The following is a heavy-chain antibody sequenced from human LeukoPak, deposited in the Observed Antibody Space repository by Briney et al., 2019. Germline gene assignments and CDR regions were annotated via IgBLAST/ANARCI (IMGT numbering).Heavy chain of an antibody. Sequence: PGGSLRLSCAASGFTFRTYTMNWVRQAPGKGLEWVSSIDSSSAYIYYSDSVEGRFTISRDNAKNTLYLQMNSLRAEDTAVYYCARMYYHDSSDYYWAPDYWGQGTLVTVSS. CDR1: GFTFRTYT. V-gene: IGHV3-21*01. D-gene: IGHD3-22*01. J-gene: IGHJ4*02. CDR2: IDSSSAYI. CDR3: ARMYYHDSSDYYWAPDY.